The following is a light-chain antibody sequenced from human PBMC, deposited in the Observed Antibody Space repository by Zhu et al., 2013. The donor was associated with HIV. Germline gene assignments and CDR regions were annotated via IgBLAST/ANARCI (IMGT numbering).Light chain of an antibody. J-gene: IGKJ2*01. Sequence: EVILTQSPATLAVSPGDRATVSCRASQSIGRYLAWYQKKPGQAPRLLMHETSIRARGIPARFSGSGSGTEFTVTISSLQSEDFAVYFCQQYNFWPHTTGQGTNLEI. V-gene: IGKV3-15*01. CDR3: QQYNFWPHT. CDR1: QSIGRY. CDR2: ETS.